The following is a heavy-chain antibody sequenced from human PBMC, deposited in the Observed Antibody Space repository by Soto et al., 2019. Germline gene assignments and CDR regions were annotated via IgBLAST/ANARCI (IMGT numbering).Heavy chain of an antibody. D-gene: IGHD6-19*01. CDR2: IRGSGGST. V-gene: IGHV3-23*01. CDR1: GFTFSSYA. Sequence: GGPLRLSCAASGFTFSSYAMSWVRQAPGKGLEWVSAIRGSGGSTYYADSVRGRLTISRDNSKNTLYLQMNSLRAEDSAVYYCAKDRIGYSSWPFDYWGQGTLVTVSS. J-gene: IGHJ4*02. CDR3: AKDRIGYSSWPFDY.